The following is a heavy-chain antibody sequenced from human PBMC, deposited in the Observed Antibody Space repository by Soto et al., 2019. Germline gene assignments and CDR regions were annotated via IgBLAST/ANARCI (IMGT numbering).Heavy chain of an antibody. CDR3: TTDYPRYLPGY. CDR1: GFTFSNAW. D-gene: IGHD3-9*01. V-gene: IGHV3-15*01. CDR2: IKSKTDGGTT. J-gene: IGHJ4*02. Sequence: PGGSLRLSCEASGFTFSNAWLSWVRQAPGKGLEWVGRIKSKTDGGTTDYAAPVKGRFTISRDDSKNTLYLQMNSLKTQDTAVYYCTTDYPRYLPGYWGQGTLVSVSS.